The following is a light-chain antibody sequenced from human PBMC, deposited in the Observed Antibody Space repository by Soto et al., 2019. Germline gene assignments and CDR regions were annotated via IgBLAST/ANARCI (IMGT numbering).Light chain of an antibody. J-gene: IGKJ1*01. Sequence: EVVMRQSPASLSVPPGERATLCCRASQSVSTNFAWYLQKPGQAPRLLIYGASSRATGIPDRFSGSGSGTDFTLTISRLEPEDFAVYYCQQYGSSRWTFGQGTKVDIK. CDR3: QQYGSSRWT. V-gene: IGKV3-20*01. CDR2: GAS. CDR1: QSVSTN.